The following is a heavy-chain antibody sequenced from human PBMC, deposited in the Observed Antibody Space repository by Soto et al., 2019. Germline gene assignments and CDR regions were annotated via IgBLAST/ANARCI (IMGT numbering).Heavy chain of an antibody. D-gene: IGHD3-3*01. Sequence: QVQLQESGPGLVKPSETLSHTCTVSGGSVSSGSYYWSWIRQPPGKGLEWIGYIYYSGSTNYNPSLKSRVTISVDTSKNQFSLKLSSVTAADTAVYYCARRREYFWSGYFDYWGQGTLVTVSS. CDR2: IYYSGST. J-gene: IGHJ4*02. CDR3: ARRREYFWSGYFDY. V-gene: IGHV4-61*01. CDR1: GGSVSSGSYY.